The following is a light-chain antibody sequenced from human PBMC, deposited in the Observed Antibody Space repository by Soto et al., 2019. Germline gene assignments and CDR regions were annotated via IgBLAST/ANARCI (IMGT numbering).Light chain of an antibody. Sequence: EFVWTQSPGTLSLSPGERATLSCRASQSVSNNYLAWYQRKPGQAPRLLFYDASNRATGIPARFSGSGSGTDLTLTISSLEPEDFAVYYCQQRSNWPPITFGQGTRLEIK. CDR1: QSVSNNY. CDR3: QQRSNWPPIT. V-gene: IGKV3-11*01. J-gene: IGKJ5*01. CDR2: DAS.